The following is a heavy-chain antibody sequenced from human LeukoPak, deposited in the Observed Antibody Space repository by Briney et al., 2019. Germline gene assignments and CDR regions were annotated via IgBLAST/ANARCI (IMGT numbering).Heavy chain of an antibody. V-gene: IGHV4-59*01. J-gene: IGHJ3*02. D-gene: IGHD6-13*01. CDR3: ARLSGAAENI. CDR1: GGSISSYY. Sequence: SETLSPTCTVSGGSISSYYWSWIRQPPGKGLEWIGYIYYSGSTNYNPSLKSRVTISVDTSKNQFSLKLSSVTAADTAVYYCARLSGAAENIWGQGTMVTVSS. CDR2: IYYSGST.